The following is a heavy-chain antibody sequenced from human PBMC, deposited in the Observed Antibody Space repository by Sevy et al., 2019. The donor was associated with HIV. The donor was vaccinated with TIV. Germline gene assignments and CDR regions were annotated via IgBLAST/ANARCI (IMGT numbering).Heavy chain of an antibody. D-gene: IGHD2-15*01. CDR1: GGSISSYY. Sequence: SETLSLTCTVSGGSISSYYWSWIRQPAGKGLEWIGRIYTSGSTNYNPSLKSRVTMSVDTSKNQFSLKLSSVTAADMAVYYCARQIVVVVARHYYHGMDVWGQGTTVTVSS. J-gene: IGHJ6*02. V-gene: IGHV4-4*07. CDR2: IYTSGST. CDR3: ARQIVVVVARHYYHGMDV.